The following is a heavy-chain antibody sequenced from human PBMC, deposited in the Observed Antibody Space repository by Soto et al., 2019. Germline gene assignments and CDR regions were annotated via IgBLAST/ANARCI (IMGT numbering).Heavy chain of an antibody. V-gene: IGHV3-30-3*01. Sequence: QVQLVESGGGVVQPGRSLRLSCAASGFTFSSYAMHWVRQAPGKGLEWVAVISYDGSNKYYADSVKGRFTISRDNSKNTLYLQMNSLRAEGTAVYYCARDGGGGIGYWGQGTLVTVSS. J-gene: IGHJ4*02. CDR2: ISYDGSNK. CDR1: GFTFSSYA. CDR3: ARDGGGGIGY. D-gene: IGHD3-16*01.